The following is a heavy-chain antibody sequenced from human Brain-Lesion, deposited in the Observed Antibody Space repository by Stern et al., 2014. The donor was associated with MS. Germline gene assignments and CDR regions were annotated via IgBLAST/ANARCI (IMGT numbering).Heavy chain of an antibody. CDR3: ARGPYYFDGSGYHY. D-gene: IGHD3-22*01. V-gene: IGHV4-34*01. Sequence: QVQLQQWGAGLLKPSATLSLTCAVSGGSFSGYYWTWIRQSPEKGLELIGQIDPSGSAQYNPSLNSRVTTPAAHSNPQVSPLPGPVTAADTAVYYCARGPYYFDGSGYHYWGQGTQVTVSS. J-gene: IGHJ4*02. CDR2: IDPSGSA. CDR1: GGSFSGYY.